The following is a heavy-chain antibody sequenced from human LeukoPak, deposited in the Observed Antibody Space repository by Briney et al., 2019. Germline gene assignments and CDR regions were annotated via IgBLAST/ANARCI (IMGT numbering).Heavy chain of an antibody. CDR1: GFTFSSYA. V-gene: IGHV3-30-3*01. CDR2: ISYDGSNK. J-gene: IGHJ4*02. CDR3: ARDSH. Sequence: PGGSLRLSCAASGFTFSSYAMHWVRQAPGKGLEWVAVISYDGSNKYYADSVKGRFTISRDNSKNTLYLQMNSLRAEDTAVYYCARDSHWGQGTLVTVSS.